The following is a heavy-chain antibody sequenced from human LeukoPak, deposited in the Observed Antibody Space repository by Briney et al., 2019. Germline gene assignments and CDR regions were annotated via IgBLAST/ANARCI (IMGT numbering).Heavy chain of an antibody. CDR2: MYYSESN. D-gene: IGHD1-1*01. CDR3: ARSWNPPQGDYYMDV. Sequence: SETLSLTCTVSGGSISSGDYYWSWIRQPPGKGLEWIGYMYYSESNYYNPSLKSRVTISVDTSKNQFSLKLSSVTAADTAVYYCARSWNPPQGDYYMDVWGKGTTVTVSS. V-gene: IGHV4-61*08. CDR1: GGSISSGDYY. J-gene: IGHJ6*03.